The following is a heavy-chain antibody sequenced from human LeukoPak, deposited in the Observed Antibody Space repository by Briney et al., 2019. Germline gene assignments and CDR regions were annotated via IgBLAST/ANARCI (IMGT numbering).Heavy chain of an antibody. J-gene: IGHJ1*01. CDR3: ARMGDRRYEDYSAEYFQH. V-gene: IGHV3-21*01. CDR2: ISSSSSYI. Sequence: PGGSLRLSCAASGFTFSSYSMNWVRQAPGKGLEWVSSISSSSSYIYYADSVKGRFTISRDNAKNSLYLQMNSLRAEDTAVYYCARMGDRRYEDYSAEYFQHWGQGTLVTVSS. D-gene: IGHD3-16*01. CDR1: GFTFSSYS.